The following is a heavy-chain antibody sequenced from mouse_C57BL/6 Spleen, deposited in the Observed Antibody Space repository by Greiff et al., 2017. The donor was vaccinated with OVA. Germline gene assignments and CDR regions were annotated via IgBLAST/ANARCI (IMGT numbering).Heavy chain of an antibody. CDR1: GYSFTDYK. D-gene: IGHD2-1*01. Sequence: VQLQQSGPELVKPGASVKISCKASGYSFTDYKMNWVKQSNGKSLEWIGVINPNYGTTSYNQKFKGKATLTVDQSSNTAYMQLNSLTSEDSAVYYCARFEGGGNYWFAYWGQGTLVTVSA. CDR3: ARFEGGGNYWFAY. J-gene: IGHJ3*01. V-gene: IGHV1-39*01. CDR2: INPNYGTT.